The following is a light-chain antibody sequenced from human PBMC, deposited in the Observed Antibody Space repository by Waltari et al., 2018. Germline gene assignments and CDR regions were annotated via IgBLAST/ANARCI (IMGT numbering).Light chain of an antibody. Sequence: QSALTQPASVSGSPGQSITIPCTGTSSYVGGYNYVCWYQQHPGRAPKLLIYEVSNRPSGVSNRFSGSKSGNTASLTISGLQAEDEADYYCSSYTSSISLAFGGGTKLTVL. J-gene: IGLJ2*01. V-gene: IGLV2-14*01. CDR3: SSYTSSISLA. CDR1: SSYVGGYNY. CDR2: EVS.